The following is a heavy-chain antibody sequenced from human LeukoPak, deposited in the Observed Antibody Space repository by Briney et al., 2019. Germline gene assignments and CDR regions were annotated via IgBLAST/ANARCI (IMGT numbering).Heavy chain of an antibody. Sequence: SVKVSCKASGGTFSSYAISWVRQAPGQGLEWMGGIIPIFGTANYAQKFQGRVTITADESTSTAYMELSSLRSEDTAVYYCAREGGITGWFDPWGQGTLVTISS. D-gene: IGHD1-20*01. J-gene: IGHJ5*02. CDR2: IIPIFGTA. CDR3: AREGGITGWFDP. CDR1: GGTFSSYA. V-gene: IGHV1-69*01.